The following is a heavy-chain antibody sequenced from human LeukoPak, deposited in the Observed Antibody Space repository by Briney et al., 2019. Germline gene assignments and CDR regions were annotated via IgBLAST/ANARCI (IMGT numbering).Heavy chain of an antibody. V-gene: IGHV1-46*01. Sequence: ASVKLSCKASGYTFTSYFIHWVRQAPGQGLEWMGMINPNSGSTSNAQKFQGRVTMTRDTSTSTVYMELSSLRSEDTAMYYRARGTYGSGDNDYWGQGTLVTVSS. J-gene: IGHJ4*02. CDR1: GYTFTSYF. D-gene: IGHD3-10*01. CDR3: ARGTYGSGDNDY. CDR2: INPNSGST.